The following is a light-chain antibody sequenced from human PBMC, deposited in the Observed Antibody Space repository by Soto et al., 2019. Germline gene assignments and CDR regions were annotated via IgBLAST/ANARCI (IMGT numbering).Light chain of an antibody. CDR1: SSDVGGYNY. V-gene: IGLV2-14*01. CDR2: EVS. J-gene: IGLJ1*01. Sequence: QSALTQPDSVSGSPGQSITISCTGTSSDVGGYNYVSWYQQHPGKAPNLMIYEVSNRPSGVSNRFSGSKSGNTASLTISGLQAEDEADHYCSSYTSSSTPYVFGTGTKVTVL. CDR3: SSYTSSSTPYV.